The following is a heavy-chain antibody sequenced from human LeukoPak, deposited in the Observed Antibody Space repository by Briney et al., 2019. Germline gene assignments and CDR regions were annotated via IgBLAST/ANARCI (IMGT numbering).Heavy chain of an antibody. CDR2: IYYSGST. CDR1: GGPLCSYF. D-gene: IGHD5-12*01. J-gene: IGHJ4*02. V-gene: IGHV4-59*01. CDR3: ARGSSDSGYDYFLDY. Sequence: SETLSLTCTGSGGPLCSYFWTRIRQPPGRGLEWIGYIYYSGSTHYNPYLKRRVTISVGTSKTQFSLKLRSVTAADTAVYYCARGSSDSGYDYFLDYWGQGTLVTVSS.